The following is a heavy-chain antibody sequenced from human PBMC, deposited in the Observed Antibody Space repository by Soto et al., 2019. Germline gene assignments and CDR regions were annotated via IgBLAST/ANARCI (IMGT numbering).Heavy chain of an antibody. CDR2: IYYSGST. CDR3: ARRYGKNAFDI. J-gene: IGHJ3*02. Sequence: SETLSLTCTVSGGSISSYYWSWIRQPPGKGLEWIGYIYYSGSTNYNPSLKSRVTISVDTSKNQFSLKLSSLTAADTAVYYCARRYGKNAFDIWGQGTMVTVSS. D-gene: IGHD5-18*01. CDR1: GGSISSYY. V-gene: IGHV4-59*01.